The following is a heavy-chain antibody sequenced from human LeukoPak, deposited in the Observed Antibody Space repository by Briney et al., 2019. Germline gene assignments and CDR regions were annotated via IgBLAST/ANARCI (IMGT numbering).Heavy chain of an antibody. Sequence: SGTLSPTCTVSGGSISSYYWSWIRQPPGKGLEWIGYIYYSGSPNYNPSLKSRVTISLDTSKNEFSLKLTSVTAADTAVYYCARHRRFYDILTGYASEHDFDYWGQGTLVTVSS. J-gene: IGHJ4*02. CDR3: ARHRRFYDILTGYASEHDFDY. D-gene: IGHD3-9*01. CDR2: IYYSGSP. V-gene: IGHV4-59*08. CDR1: GGSISSYY.